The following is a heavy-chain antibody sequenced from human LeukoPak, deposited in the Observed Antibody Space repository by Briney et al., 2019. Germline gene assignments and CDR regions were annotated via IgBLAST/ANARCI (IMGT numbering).Heavy chain of an antibody. CDR3: AREGRQVTQLYGSYIFDY. J-gene: IGHJ4*02. D-gene: IGHD4-11*01. V-gene: IGHV4-38-2*01. CDR2: IYHSGST. Sequence: SETMSLTCAVSGYSISSSYYWGWIRQPPGKGLEWIGSIYHSGSTYYNPSLKSRVTISVDTSKNQFSLKLSSVTAAHTAVYYCAREGRQVTQLYGSYIFDYWGQGTLVTVSS. CDR1: GYSISSSYY.